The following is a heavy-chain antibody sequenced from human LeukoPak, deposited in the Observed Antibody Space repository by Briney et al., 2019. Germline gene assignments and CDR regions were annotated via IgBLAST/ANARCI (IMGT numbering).Heavy chain of an antibody. CDR3: AKDALFTDYALDY. Sequence: PGGPLKLSCPASGFTLPTDYMSWFRKAPGKALEWFSHVYTGGRTYYADSVKGRFTISRDNSKNTLYLQMNSLRAEDTAVYYCAKDALFTDYALDYWGQGTLVTVSS. J-gene: IGHJ4*02. D-gene: IGHD4-17*01. V-gene: IGHV3-66*01. CDR2: VYTGGRT. CDR1: GFTLPTDY.